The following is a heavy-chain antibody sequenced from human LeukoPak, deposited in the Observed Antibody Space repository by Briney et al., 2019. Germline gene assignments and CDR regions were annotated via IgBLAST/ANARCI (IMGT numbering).Heavy chain of an antibody. Sequence: PSETLSLTCTVSGGSISSYYWSWIRQPPGKGLEWIGHIYYSGSTNYNPSLKSRVTISVDTSKNQFSLKLSSVTAADTAVYYCARTTVGAATDYWGQGTLVTVSS. CDR2: IYYSGST. CDR1: GGSISSYY. D-gene: IGHD4-23*01. J-gene: IGHJ4*02. CDR3: ARTTVGAATDY. V-gene: IGHV4-59*01.